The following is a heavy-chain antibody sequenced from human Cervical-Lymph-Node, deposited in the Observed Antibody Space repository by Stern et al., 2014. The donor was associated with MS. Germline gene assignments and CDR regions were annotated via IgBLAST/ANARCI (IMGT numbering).Heavy chain of an antibody. CDR1: RFIFSYYG. J-gene: IGHJ4*02. V-gene: IGHV3-30*18. CDR2: IYYDGRNT. D-gene: IGHD6-13*01. Sequence: VQLVESGGAVVQPGRSLRVSCAASRFIFSYYGMNWVRQAPGKGLEWVAFIYYDGRNTYYADSVKGRFTISRDNAKITLYLQMSSLRPEDTAVYYCAKGPEQQLTDRYYFDYWGQGTLVTVSS. CDR3: AKGPEQQLTDRYYFDY.